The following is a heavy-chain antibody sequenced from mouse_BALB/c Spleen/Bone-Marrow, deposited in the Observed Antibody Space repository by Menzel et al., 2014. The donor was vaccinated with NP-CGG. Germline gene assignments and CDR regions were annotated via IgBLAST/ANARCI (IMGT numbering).Heavy chain of an antibody. CDR1: GYTFTDHA. V-gene: IGHV1S137*01. D-gene: IGHD2-14*01. J-gene: IGHJ4*01. CDR2: ISGYYGDA. Sequence: QVQLQQPGAKLVRPGVSVKISCKGSGYTFTDHAMHWVKRSHAKSLELIGLISGYYGDAIYNQKFKGKATMTVDKSSSTAYMELARLTSEDSAIYYCARSGKVRNAMDYWGQGTSVTVSS. CDR3: ARSGKVRNAMDY.